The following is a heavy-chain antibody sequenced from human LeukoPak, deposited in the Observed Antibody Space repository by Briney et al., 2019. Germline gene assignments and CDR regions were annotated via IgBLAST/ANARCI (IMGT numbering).Heavy chain of an antibody. J-gene: IGHJ4*01. D-gene: IGHD1-14*01. V-gene: IGHV3-23*01. Sequence: GGSLRLSCVASQFTFHTYAMSWVRQRPGQGPEWVSMISSSGETTDYAESVKGRFIISRDNTKNTLYLQLEGPRVDDTAIYYCAKDPRAVGRYFFDDWGQGSLVIVSS. CDR3: AKDPRAVGRYFFDD. CDR2: ISSSGETT. CDR1: QFTFHTYA.